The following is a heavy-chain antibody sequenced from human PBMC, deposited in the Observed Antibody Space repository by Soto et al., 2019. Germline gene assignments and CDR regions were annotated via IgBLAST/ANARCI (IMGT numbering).Heavy chain of an antibody. CDR1: GGTFSSYT. J-gene: IGHJ6*02. CDR3: ARRQWLVGGYYYGMDV. CDR2: IIPILGNT. Sequence: ASVKVSCKASGGTFSSYTISWVRQAPGQGLEWMGRIIPILGNTNYAQKLQGRVTMTTDTSTSTAYMELRSLRSDDTAVYYCARRQWLVGGYYYGMDVWGQGTTVTVSS. V-gene: IGHV1-18*01. D-gene: IGHD6-19*01.